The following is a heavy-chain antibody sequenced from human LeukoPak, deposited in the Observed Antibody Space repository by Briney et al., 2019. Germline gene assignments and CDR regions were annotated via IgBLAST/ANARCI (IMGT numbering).Heavy chain of an antibody. CDR2: ISSSGSTI. Sequence: GGSLTLSCAASGFTFSSYWMSWVSQAPGKGLEWVSYISSSGSTIYYADSVKGRFTISRDNAKNSLYLQMNSLRAEDTAVYYCAELGITMIGGVWGKGTTVTISS. J-gene: IGHJ6*04. V-gene: IGHV3-48*04. CDR1: GFTFSSYW. CDR3: AELGITMIGGV. D-gene: IGHD3-10*02.